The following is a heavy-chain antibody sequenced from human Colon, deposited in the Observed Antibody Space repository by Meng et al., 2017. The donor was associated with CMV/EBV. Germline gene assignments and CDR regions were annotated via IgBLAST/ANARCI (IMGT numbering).Heavy chain of an antibody. V-gene: IGHV3-21*06. CDR1: GFTFSSYS. CDR2: ITHTSDT. D-gene: IGHD6-13*01. CDR3: ARGWPPDY. J-gene: IGHJ4*02. Sequence: GESLKISCVTSGFTFSSYSLNWVRQAPGKGLEWVSSITHTSDTYYADSLKGQFTVSRDNAQNSGYLQMNSLTAEDTAVYYCARGWPPDYWGQGTLVTVSS.